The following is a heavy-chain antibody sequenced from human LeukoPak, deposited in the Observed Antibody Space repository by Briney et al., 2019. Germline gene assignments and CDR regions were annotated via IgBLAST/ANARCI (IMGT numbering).Heavy chain of an antibody. J-gene: IGHJ6*02. Sequence: SETLSLTCAVYGGSFSGYYWSWIRQPPGKGLEWIGYIYYSGSTNYNPSLKSRVTISVDTSKNQFSLKLSSVTAADTAVYYCAREVAVAGSMVVGVWGQGTTVTVSS. CDR3: AREVAVAGSMVVGV. D-gene: IGHD6-19*01. CDR2: IYYSGST. V-gene: IGHV4-59*01. CDR1: GGSFSGYY.